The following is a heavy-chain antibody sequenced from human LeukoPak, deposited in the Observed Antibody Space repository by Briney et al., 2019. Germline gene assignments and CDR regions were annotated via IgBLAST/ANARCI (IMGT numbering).Heavy chain of an antibody. V-gene: IGHV5-51*01. CDR2: IYPGDSDT. D-gene: IGHD2-2*01. Sequence: HGESLKISCKGSGYIFNTYWIGWLRQMPGKGLEWMGIIYPGDSDTRYSPSFQGQVTISADKSISTAYLQWSSLKASDTAMYYCAIRSVVPAAPGAFDIWGQGTMVTVSS. CDR1: GYIFNTYW. CDR3: AIRSVVPAAPGAFDI. J-gene: IGHJ3*02.